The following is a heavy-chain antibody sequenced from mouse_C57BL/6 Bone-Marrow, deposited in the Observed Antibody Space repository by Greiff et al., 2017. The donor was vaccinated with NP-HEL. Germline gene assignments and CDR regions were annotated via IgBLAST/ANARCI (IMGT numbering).Heavy chain of an antibody. CDR3: ARHWGYDGYYEFAY. D-gene: IGHD2-3*01. CDR1: GFTFSDYY. Sequence: EVQGVESGGGLVQPGGSLKLSCAASGFTFSDYYMYWVRQTPEKRLEWVAYISNGGGSTYYPDTVKGRFTISRDNAKNTLYLQMSRLKSEDTAMYYCARHWGYDGYYEFAYWGQGTLVTVSA. CDR2: ISNGGGST. J-gene: IGHJ3*01. V-gene: IGHV5-12*01.